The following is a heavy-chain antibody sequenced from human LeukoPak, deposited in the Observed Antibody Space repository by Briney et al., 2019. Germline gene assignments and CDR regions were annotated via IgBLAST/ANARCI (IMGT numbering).Heavy chain of an antibody. V-gene: IGHV4-34*01. D-gene: IGHD3-10*01. CDR2: INHSGST. J-gene: IGHJ4*02. CDR1: GGSFSGYY. CDR3: ASRTHLLWYGGPFDY. Sequence: SETLSLTCAVYGGSFSGYYWSWIRQPPGKGLEWIGEINHSGSTNYNPSLKSRVTISVDTSKNQFSLKLSSVTAADTAVYYCASRTHLLWYGGPFDYWGQGTLVTVSS.